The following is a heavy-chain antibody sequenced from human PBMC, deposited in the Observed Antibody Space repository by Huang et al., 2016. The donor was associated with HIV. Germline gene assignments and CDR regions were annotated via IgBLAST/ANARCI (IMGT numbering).Heavy chain of an antibody. Sequence: MESGGGVVEPGKSMRLSCKASGFAFSDYSMYWVRQACVEGPEWGSVVFFAIVHVGYKDSVRGRFTVSRDNNKILVFFDLANVKDDETAMYYCAKGIIKKELTFVDGYAPHTLYLYSGMDVWGKGTPVIVSS. D-gene: IGHD3-16*01. CDR2: FFAIVHV. CDR3: AKGIIKKELTFVDGYAPHTLYLYSGMDV. V-gene: IGHV3-9*01. J-gene: IGHJ6*04. CDR1: GFAFSDYS.